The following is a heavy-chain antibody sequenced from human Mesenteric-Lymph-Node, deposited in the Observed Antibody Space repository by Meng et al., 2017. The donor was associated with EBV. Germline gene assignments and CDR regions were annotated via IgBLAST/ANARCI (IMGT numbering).Heavy chain of an antibody. Sequence: QVQLVQSGTEVKKPGSSVKVSCKPSGGTFNNFAISWVRQAPGQGLEWMGGIMPIYYTPNYAQKFQGRITITADELTSTAYMELSSLRSDDTAVYYCAALESSIITRFKYWGQGTLVTASS. CDR2: IMPIYYTP. J-gene: IGHJ4*02. D-gene: IGHD3-16*01. CDR3: AALESSIITRFKY. CDR1: GGTFNNFA. V-gene: IGHV1-69*01.